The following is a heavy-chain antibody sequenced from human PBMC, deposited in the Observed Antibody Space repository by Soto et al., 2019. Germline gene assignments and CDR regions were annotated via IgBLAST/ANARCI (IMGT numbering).Heavy chain of an antibody. CDR2: ISWNSGSI. CDR1: GFTFDDYA. Sequence: EVQLVESGGGLVQPGRSLRLSCAASGFTFDDYAMHWVRQAPGKGLEWVSGISWNSGSIGYADSVKGRFTISRDNDKNCLYLQMNSLRAEDTALYYCAKGAAAGTHAFDIWGQGTMVTVSS. V-gene: IGHV3-9*01. CDR3: AKGAAAGTHAFDI. D-gene: IGHD6-13*01. J-gene: IGHJ3*02.